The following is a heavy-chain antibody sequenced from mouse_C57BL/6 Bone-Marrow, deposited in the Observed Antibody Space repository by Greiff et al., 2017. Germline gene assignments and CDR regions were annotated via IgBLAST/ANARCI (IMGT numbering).Heavy chain of an antibody. D-gene: IGHD2-3*01. J-gene: IGHJ1*03. CDR2: ISSGGSYT. CDR3: AGHRWLLQYLDV. Sequence: EVMLVESGGDLVKPGGSLKLSCAASGFTFSSYGMSWVRQTPDKRLEWVATISSGGSYTYYPDSVKGRFTISRDNAKNTLYLQMSRLKSEDTAMYYCAGHRWLLQYLDVWGTGTTGTVAS. CDR1: GFTFSSYG. V-gene: IGHV5-6*01.